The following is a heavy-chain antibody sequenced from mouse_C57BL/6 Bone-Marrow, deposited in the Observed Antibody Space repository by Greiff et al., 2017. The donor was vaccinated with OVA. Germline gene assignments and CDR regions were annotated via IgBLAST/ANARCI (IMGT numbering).Heavy chain of an antibody. CDR2: IYPRSGNT. CDR3: ARKGVFITTVVAPFYFDY. J-gene: IGHJ2*01. V-gene: IGHV1-81*01. CDR1: GYTFTSYG. D-gene: IGHD1-1*01. Sequence: VQLQQSGAELARPGASVKLSCKASGYTFTSYGISWVKQRTGQGLEWIGEIYPRSGNTYYNEKFKGKATLTADKSSSTAYMELRSLTSEDSAVYFCARKGVFITTVVAPFYFDYWGQGTTLTVSS.